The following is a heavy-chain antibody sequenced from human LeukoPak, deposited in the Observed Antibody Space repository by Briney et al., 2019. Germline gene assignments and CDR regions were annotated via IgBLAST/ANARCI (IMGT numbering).Heavy chain of an antibody. V-gene: IGHV1-2*02. J-gene: IGHJ6*02. D-gene: IGHD3-3*01. CDR2: INPNSGGT. CDR3: ARDLLYYDFWSGYYPPGGVYGMDV. CDR1: GYTFTGYY. Sequence: ASVKVSCKASGYTFTGYYMHWVRQAPGQGLEGMGWINPNSGGTNYAQKFQGRVTMTRDTSISTAYMELSRLRSDDTAVYYCARDLLYYDFWSGYYPPGGVYGMDVWGQGTTVTVSS.